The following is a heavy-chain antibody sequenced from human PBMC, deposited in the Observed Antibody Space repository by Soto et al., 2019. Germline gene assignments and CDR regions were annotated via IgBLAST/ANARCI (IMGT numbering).Heavy chain of an antibody. J-gene: IGHJ3*01. V-gene: IGHV3-23*01. CDR2: ISYSSDKT. CDR3: ARRARTATTNWGDFDV. CDR1: GFTFNTYV. D-gene: IGHD1-7*01. Sequence: EVQLLESGGGLVQPGGSLRLSCAASGFTFNTYVMNWVRQAPGKGLDWVSTISYSSDKTHYADSVKGSFTISRDNSRDALFLQTNSLRADDAAVYYCARRARTATTNWGDFDVWGQGTMVTVSS.